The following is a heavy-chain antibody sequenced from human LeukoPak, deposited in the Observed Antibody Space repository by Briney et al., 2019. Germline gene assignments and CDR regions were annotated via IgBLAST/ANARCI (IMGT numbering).Heavy chain of an antibody. CDR1: GGSFSGYY. V-gene: IGHV4-34*01. J-gene: IGHJ4*02. CDR3: ARGFLLGYCSSTSCERKNFDY. CDR2: INHSGST. Sequence: SETLSLTCAVYGGSFSGYYCSWIRQPPGKGLEWIGEINHSGSTNYNPSLKSRVTISVDTSKNQFSLKLSSVTAADTAVYYCARGFLLGYCSSTSCERKNFDYWGQGTLVTVSS. D-gene: IGHD2-2*01.